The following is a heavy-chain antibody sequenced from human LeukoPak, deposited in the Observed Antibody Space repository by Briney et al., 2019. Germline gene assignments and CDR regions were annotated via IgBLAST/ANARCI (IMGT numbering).Heavy chain of an antibody. J-gene: IGHJ2*01. Sequence: SDTLSLTCTVSGGSISRDPYYGRWIRQPAGKGLEWIGRIYTSGNTNYHPSLKSRATISLDTSKNQFSLKLSSVTAADTAVYYCARLSSSWYQDWYFDLWGRGTLVTVSS. CDR3: ARLSSSWYQDWYFDL. CDR1: GGSISRDPYY. D-gene: IGHD6-13*01. V-gene: IGHV4-61*02. CDR2: IYTSGNT.